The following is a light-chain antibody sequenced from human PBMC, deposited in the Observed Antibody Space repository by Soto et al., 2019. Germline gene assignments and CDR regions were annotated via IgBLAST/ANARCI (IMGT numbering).Light chain of an antibody. CDR3: QQYGSSPPYT. V-gene: IGKV3-20*01. CDR2: GAS. J-gene: IGKJ2*01. Sequence: EIVLTQSPGTLSLSPGERATLSCSASQSVSSSYLAWYQQKPGQAPRLLIYGASSRATGIPDRFSGSGSGTDFILTISRLEPEDFAVYYCQQYGSSPPYTFVQGTKLEIK. CDR1: QSVSSSY.